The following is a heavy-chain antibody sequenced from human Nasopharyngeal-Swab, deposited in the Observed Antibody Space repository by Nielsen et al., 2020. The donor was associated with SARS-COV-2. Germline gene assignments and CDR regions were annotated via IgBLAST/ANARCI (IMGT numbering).Heavy chain of an antibody. V-gene: IGHV3-23*01. D-gene: IGHD5-12*01. J-gene: IGHJ5*02. CDR3: AKDHYSGYDPNWFDP. Sequence: GESLKISCAASGFTFSSYAMSWVRQAPGKGLEWVSAISGSGGSTYYADSVKGRFTISRDNSKNTLYLQMNGLRAEDTAVYYCAKDHYSGYDPNWFDPWGQGTLVTVSS. CDR1: GFTFSSYA. CDR2: ISGSGGST.